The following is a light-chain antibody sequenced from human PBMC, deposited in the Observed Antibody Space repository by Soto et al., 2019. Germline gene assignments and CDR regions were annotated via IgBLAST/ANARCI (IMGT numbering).Light chain of an antibody. V-gene: IGLV1-40*01. CDR2: ANN. Sequence: QSALTQPPSVSGAPGQRVTISCTGSNSSIGAGSDVHWYQQLPGTAPKLLIYANNIRPSGVPDRLSGSKSGTSASLAIAGLQAEDEADYYCQSYDISLSASVFGGGTKVTVL. CDR1: NSSIGAGSD. J-gene: IGLJ2*01. CDR3: QSYDISLSASV.